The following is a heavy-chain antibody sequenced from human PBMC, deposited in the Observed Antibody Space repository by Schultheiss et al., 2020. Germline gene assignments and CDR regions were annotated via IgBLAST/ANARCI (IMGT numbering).Heavy chain of an antibody. V-gene: IGHV3-74*01. CDR1: GFTFSTYW. CDR2: ITPDGYIT. J-gene: IGHJ4*02. Sequence: GESLKISCAASGFTFSTYWMHWVRQTPGEGLVWVSHITPDGYITNYADSVKGRFTVSRDNAKNTLFLQMNSLRVEDTAVYYCASQISLGFWGQGTLVTVSS. CDR3: ASQISLGF.